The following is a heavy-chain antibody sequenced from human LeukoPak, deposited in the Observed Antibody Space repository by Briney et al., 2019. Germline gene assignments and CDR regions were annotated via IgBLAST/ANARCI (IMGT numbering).Heavy chain of an antibody. Sequence: GGSLRLSCAASGFTFSNYWMHWVRQAPGKGLVWVSRINSDESSTYYADSVKGRFTISRDNAKNSLYLQMNSLRAEDTAVYYCARDFSGYGSSWYEYYFDYWGQGTLVTVSS. D-gene: IGHD6-13*01. J-gene: IGHJ4*02. V-gene: IGHV3-74*01. CDR3: ARDFSGYGSSWYEYYFDY. CDR2: INSDESST. CDR1: GFTFSNYW.